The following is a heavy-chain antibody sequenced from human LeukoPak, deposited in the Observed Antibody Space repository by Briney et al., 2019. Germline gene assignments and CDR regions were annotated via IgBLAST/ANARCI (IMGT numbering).Heavy chain of an antibody. J-gene: IGHJ5*02. CDR1: GYTFTSYD. CDR2: MNPNSGNT. Sequence: GASVKVSCKASGYTFTSYDINWVRQAPGQGLEWMGRMNPNSGNTGYAQKFQGRVTMTRNTSISTAYMELSSLRSEDTAVYYCARGLIVVVTAPFDPWGQGTLVTVSS. V-gene: IGHV1-8*01. CDR3: ARGLIVVVTAPFDP. D-gene: IGHD2-21*02.